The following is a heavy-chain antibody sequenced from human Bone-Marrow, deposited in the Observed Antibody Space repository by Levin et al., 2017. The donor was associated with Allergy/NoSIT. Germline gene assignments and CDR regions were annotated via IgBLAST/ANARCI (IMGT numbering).Heavy chain of an antibody. CDR3: ATSTDLRIFDI. CDR2: ISDIGYSI. CDR1: GFSFSSYA. J-gene: IGHJ3*02. D-gene: IGHD2/OR15-2a*01. V-gene: IGHV3-23*01. Sequence: PGGSLRLSCAASGFSFSSYAMSWVRQAPGKGLEWVSTISDIGYSIYYADSVKGRLTISRDNSKSTLYLQMNSLRAEDTAVYYCATSTDLRIFDIWGQGTMVTVSS.